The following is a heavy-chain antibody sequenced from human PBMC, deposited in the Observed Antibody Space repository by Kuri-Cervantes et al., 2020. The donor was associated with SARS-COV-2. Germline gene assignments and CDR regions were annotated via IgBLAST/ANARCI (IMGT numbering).Heavy chain of an antibody. Sequence: ASVKVSCKASGYTFTSYYMHWVRQAPGQGLEWMGVINPSGGSTSYAQKFQSRVTMTRDTSTSTAYMELSSLRSEDTAVYYCATSPPYYYYYMDVWGKGTTVTVSS. CDR3: ATSPPYYYYYMDV. J-gene: IGHJ6*03. CDR1: GYTFTSYY. V-gene: IGHV1-46*01. CDR2: INPSGGST.